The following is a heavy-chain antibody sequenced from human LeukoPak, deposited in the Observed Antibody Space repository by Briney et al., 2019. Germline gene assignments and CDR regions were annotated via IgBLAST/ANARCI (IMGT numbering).Heavy chain of an antibody. J-gene: IGHJ6*03. CDR2: INQDGSEK. Sequence: GGSLRLSCAASGFTFSTYWMNWFRPTPGKGLEWVANINQDGSEKYYVDSVKGRFTISRDDAKNSLYLQMNSLRAEDTAVYYCARDQSFSYYFYYMDVWGKGTTVTVSS. CDR1: GFTFSTYW. V-gene: IGHV3-7*01. D-gene: IGHD3-10*01. CDR3: ARDQSFSYYFYYMDV.